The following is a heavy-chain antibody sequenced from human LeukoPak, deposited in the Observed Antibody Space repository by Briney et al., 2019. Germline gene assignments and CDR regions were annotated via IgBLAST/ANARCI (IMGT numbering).Heavy chain of an antibody. CDR1: GFTFSSYT. Sequence: GGSLRLSCAASGFTFSSYTMNWVRQAPGKGLEWVSFISTSSSYIYYADSVKGRFTISRGNAKNSLYLQMNSLRADDTAVYYCAKGPETGTFDYWGQGTLVTVSS. V-gene: IGHV3-21*04. J-gene: IGHJ4*02. CDR2: ISTSSSYI. CDR3: AKGPETGTFDY. D-gene: IGHD1/OR15-1a*01.